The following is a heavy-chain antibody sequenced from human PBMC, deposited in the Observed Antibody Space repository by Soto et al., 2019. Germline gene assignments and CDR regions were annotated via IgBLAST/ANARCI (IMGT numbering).Heavy chain of an antibody. CDR1: GYSFTSYW. J-gene: IGHJ3*02. D-gene: IGHD2-2*01. Sequence: PGESLKISCKGSGYSFTSYWIGWVRQMPGKGLEWMGIIYPGDSGTRYSPSFQGQVTISADKSISTAYLQWSSLKASDTAMHYSARQGIVVVPAYDAFDIWGQGTMVTVSS. V-gene: IGHV5-51*01. CDR2: IYPGDSGT. CDR3: ARQGIVVVPAYDAFDI.